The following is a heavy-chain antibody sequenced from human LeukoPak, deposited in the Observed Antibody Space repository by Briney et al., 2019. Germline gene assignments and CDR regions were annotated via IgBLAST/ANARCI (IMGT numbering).Heavy chain of an antibody. CDR3: ARVPQDAYEVYMDV. CDR2: IWYDGSNK. V-gene: IGHV3-33*01. CDR1: GFTFSSYG. Sequence: GGSLGLSCAASGFTFSSYGMHWVRQAPGKGLEWVAVIWYDGSNKYYADSVKGRFTISRDNSKNTLYLQMNSLRAEDTAVYYCARVPQDAYEVYMDVWGKGTTVTVSS. D-gene: IGHD5-12*01. J-gene: IGHJ6*03.